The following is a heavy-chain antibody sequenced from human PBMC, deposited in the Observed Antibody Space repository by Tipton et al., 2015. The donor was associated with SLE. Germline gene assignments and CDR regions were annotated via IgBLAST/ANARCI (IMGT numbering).Heavy chain of an antibody. CDR1: GGSFGGAY. CDR2: SISHSGST. J-gene: IGHJ6*03. D-gene: IGHD2-15*01. V-gene: IGHV4-34*01. CDR3: VKSVVVVSPRDYYYYMDV. Sequence: TLSLTCAASGGSFGGAYWTWIRQPPGKGLEWIGESISHSGSTNYNPSLESRVTISVDMSKNQFSLRLSSVTAADTGVYYCVKSVVVVSPRDYYYYMDVWGKGTTVTVSS.